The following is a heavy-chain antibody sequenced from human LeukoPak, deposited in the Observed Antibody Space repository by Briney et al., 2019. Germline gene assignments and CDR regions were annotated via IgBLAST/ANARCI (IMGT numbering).Heavy chain of an antibody. V-gene: IGHV3-21*01. J-gene: IGHJ4*02. CDR1: GFTFSSYS. Sequence: PGGSLRLSRAASGFTFSSYSMNWVRQAPGKGLEWVSSISSSSSYIYYADSVKGRFTISRDNAKNSLYLQMNSLRAEDTAVYYCARGFWSGYFLFDYWGQGTLVTVSS. CDR3: ARGFWSGYFLFDY. CDR2: ISSSSSYI. D-gene: IGHD3-3*01.